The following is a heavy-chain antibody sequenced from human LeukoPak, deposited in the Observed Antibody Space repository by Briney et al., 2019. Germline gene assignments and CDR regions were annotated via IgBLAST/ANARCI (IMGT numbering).Heavy chain of an antibody. CDR1: GGSISSSSYY. D-gene: IGHD6-13*01. CDR2: IYYSGST. CDR3: AGLAGSWYAGY. V-gene: IGHV4-39*01. J-gene: IGHJ4*02. Sequence: PSETLSLTCTVSGGSISSSSYYWGWIRQPPGKGLEWIGSIYYSGSTYYNPSLKSRVTISVDTSKNQFSLKLSSVTAADTAVYYCAGLAGSWYAGYWGQGTLVTVSS.